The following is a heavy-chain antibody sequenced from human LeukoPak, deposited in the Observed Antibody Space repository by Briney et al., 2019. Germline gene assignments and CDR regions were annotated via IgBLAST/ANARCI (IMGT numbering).Heavy chain of an antibody. CDR1: GYTFTGYY. D-gene: IGHD6-19*01. CDR2: INPNSGGT. V-gene: IGHV1-2*02. Sequence: ASVKVSCKASGYTFTGYYMHWVRQAPGQGLEWMGWINPNSGGTNYAQKFQGRVTMTRDTSISTAYRELSRLRSDDTAVYYCARDGCSGWCSGYDYWGQGTLVTVSS. CDR3: ARDGCSGWCSGYDY. J-gene: IGHJ4*02.